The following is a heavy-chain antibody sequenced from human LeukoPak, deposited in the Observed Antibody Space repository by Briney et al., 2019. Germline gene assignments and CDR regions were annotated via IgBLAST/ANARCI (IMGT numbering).Heavy chain of an antibody. D-gene: IGHD3-9*01. Sequence: GGSLRLSCAVSGFTVRTNYMTWVRQAPGKGLEWVSLIYTGGTTYYADSVRGRFTISRDNSKNTLYLQMNSLRAEDTAVYYCAKDAPLVNYDILTGFTWFDPWGQGTLVTVSS. V-gene: IGHV3-53*01. CDR2: IYTGGTT. CDR1: GFTVRTNY. CDR3: AKDAPLVNYDILTGFTWFDP. J-gene: IGHJ5*02.